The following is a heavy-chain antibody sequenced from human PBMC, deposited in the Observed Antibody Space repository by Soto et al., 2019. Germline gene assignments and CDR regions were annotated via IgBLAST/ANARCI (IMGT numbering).Heavy chain of an antibody. CDR3: AGALENPYFYYGLNV. D-gene: IGHD1-1*01. V-gene: IGHV3-30*03. Sequence: GGSLRLSCTASGFTFSSYGMEWVRLAPGKGLEWVAATNYDGGIKHYVDSVKGRFTISRDNSKNTLYLQMNSLRVEDTATYYCAGALENPYFYYGLNVWGQGTTVTVSS. J-gene: IGHJ6*02. CDR1: GFTFSSYG. CDR2: TNYDGGIK.